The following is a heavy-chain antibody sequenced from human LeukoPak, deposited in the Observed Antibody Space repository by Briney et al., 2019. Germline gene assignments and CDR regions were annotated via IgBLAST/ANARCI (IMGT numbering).Heavy chain of an antibody. CDR2: INHRGST. D-gene: IGHD2-2*01. CDR3: AREVIDIVVVPAASYYFDY. V-gene: IGHV4-34*01. CDR1: GGSFSGYS. J-gene: IGHJ4*02. Sequence: SETLSLTCGVHGGSFSGYSCNWIRQPPGKGLEWIGEINHRGSTTYNPSLKSRVTISEDTSKNQFSLKLSSVTAADTAVYYCAREVIDIVVVPAASYYFDYWGQGTLVTVSS.